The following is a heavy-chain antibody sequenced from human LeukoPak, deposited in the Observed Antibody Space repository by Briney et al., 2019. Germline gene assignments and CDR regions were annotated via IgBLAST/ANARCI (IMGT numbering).Heavy chain of an antibody. CDR3: ARDYSSGRYDSHTSFDY. CDR1: GFTFSSYE. J-gene: IGHJ4*02. V-gene: IGHV3-48*03. CDR2: ISSSGSTI. D-gene: IGHD6-19*01. Sequence: GGSLRLSCAASGFTFSSYEMNCVRQAPGKGLEWVSYISSSGSTIYYADSVKGRFTISRDNAKNSLYLQMNSLRAEDTAVYYCARDYSSGRYDSHTSFDYWGQGTLVTVSS.